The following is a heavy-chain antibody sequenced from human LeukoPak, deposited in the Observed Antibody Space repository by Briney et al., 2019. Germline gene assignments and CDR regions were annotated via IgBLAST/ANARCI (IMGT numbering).Heavy chain of an antibody. CDR2: IYHSGST. J-gene: IGHJ4*02. D-gene: IGHD2-2*01. Sequence: SGTLSLTCAVSGGSISSSNWWSWVRQPPGKGLEWIGEIYHSGSTNYNPSLKSRVTISVDKSKNQFSLKLSSVTAADTAVYYCARIVVVPAAYQFFDYWGQRTLVTVSS. CDR3: ARIVVVPAAYQFFDY. CDR1: GGSISSSNW. V-gene: IGHV4-4*02.